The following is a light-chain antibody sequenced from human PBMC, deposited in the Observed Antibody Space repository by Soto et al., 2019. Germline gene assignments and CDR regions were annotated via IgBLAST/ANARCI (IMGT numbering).Light chain of an antibody. V-gene: IGKV1-33*01. J-gene: IGKJ4*01. CDR2: DAS. CDR3: QQYDNLLT. CDR1: QSVSGW. Sequence: DIQMTQSPSTLSASVGDTFTVTCLSSQSVSGWLAWYQQKPGEAPKLLIYDASNLETGVPSRFSGSGSGTDFTFTISSLQPEDIATCYCQQYDNLLTFGGGTKVDIK.